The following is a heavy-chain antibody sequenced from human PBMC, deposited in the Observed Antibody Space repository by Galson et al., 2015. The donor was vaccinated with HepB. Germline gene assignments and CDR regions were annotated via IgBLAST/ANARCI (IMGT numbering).Heavy chain of an antibody. J-gene: IGHJ4*02. CDR3: TRDRPGHSGYDMWGRDYYFDY. CDR1: GGSIISGDYY. V-gene: IGHV4-31*03. Sequence: TLSLTCTVSGGSIISGDYYWSWIRQHPGKGLEWMGYIHYSGSTYYNPSLKSRLTISVDTSKNHFSLRLNSVTAAVTAVYYCTRDRPGHSGYDMWGRDYYFDYWGQGTLVTVSS. D-gene: IGHD5-12*01. CDR2: IHYSGST.